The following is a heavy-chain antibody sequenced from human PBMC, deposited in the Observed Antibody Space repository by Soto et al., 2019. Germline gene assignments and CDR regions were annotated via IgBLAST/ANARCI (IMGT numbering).Heavy chain of an antibody. CDR3: ATVTPWYSGSYFAFDI. V-gene: IGHV5-51*01. Sequence: PGESLKISCKGSGYSFTSYWIGWVRQMPGKGLEWMGIIYPGDSDTRYSPSFQGQVTISADKSISTAYLQWSSLKASDTAMYYCATVTPWYSGSYFAFDIWGQGTMVT. CDR2: IYPGDSDT. D-gene: IGHD1-26*01. J-gene: IGHJ3*02. CDR1: GYSFTSYW.